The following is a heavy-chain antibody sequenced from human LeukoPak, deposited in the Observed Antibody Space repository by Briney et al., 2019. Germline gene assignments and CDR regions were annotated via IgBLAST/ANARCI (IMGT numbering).Heavy chain of an antibody. J-gene: IGHJ6*03. V-gene: IGHV3-66*01. CDR2: IYSGGST. D-gene: IGHD6-13*01. CDR3: ASMYSSSWPYYYYYMDV. Sequence: HPGGSLRLSCAASGFTVSSNYMSWVRQAPGKGLEWVSVIYSGGSTYYADSVKGRFTISRDNSKNTLYLQMNSLRAEDTAVYYCASMYSSSWPYYYYYMDVWGKGTTVTISS. CDR1: GFTVSSNY.